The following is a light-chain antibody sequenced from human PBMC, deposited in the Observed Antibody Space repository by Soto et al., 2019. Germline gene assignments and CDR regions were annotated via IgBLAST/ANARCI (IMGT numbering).Light chain of an antibody. J-gene: IGLJ2*01. CDR3: AAWDDSLNGVV. CDR2: YNN. Sequence: QSVLTQPPSTSGTPGQRVTISCSGASSNIGSNTVNWYQHLPGTAPKLLIYYNNQRPSGVPDRFSGYRSGTSASLAITGLQSGDDAYYYCAAWDDSLNGVVFGGGTKLTVL. V-gene: IGLV1-44*01. CDR1: SSNIGSNT.